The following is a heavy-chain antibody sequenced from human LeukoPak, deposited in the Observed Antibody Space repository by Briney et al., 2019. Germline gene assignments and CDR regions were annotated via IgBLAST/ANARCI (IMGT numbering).Heavy chain of an antibody. V-gene: IGHV3-30*02. CDR3: AKGGVAVAGAPYYYYYMDV. CDR2: IQHDGSNK. Sequence: PGWSLRLSCAASGFTFSSYGLHWVRQAPGKGLDWVAFIQHDGSNKYYADSVKGRFTISRDNSKNTLYLQMNSMRADDKAVYYCAKGGVAVAGAPYYYYYMDVWGKGTTVTVSS. D-gene: IGHD6-19*01. J-gene: IGHJ6*03. CDR1: GFTFSSYG.